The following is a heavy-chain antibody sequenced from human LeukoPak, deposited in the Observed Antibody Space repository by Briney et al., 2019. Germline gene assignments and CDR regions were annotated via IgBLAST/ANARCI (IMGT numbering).Heavy chain of an antibody. Sequence: PGGSLRLSCAASGFTFSSYAMSWVRQAPGKGLEWVSAISGRGGSTYYADSVKGRFTISRDNSKNTLYLQMNSMRAEDTAVYYCAKTPYYYDSSGYGAEYFQHWGQGTLVTVSS. J-gene: IGHJ1*01. CDR3: AKTPYYYDSSGYGAEYFQH. D-gene: IGHD3-22*01. CDR2: ISGRGGST. CDR1: GFTFSSYA. V-gene: IGHV3-23*01.